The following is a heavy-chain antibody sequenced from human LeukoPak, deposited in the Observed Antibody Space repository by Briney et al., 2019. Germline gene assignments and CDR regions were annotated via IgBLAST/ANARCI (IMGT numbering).Heavy chain of an antibody. CDR1: GGSISSGDYY. CDR3: ARVPPEYDFWSGLPDY. Sequence: SQILSLTCTVSGGSISSGDYYWSWIRQPPGKGLEWIGYIYYSGSTYYNPSLKSRVTISVDTSKNQFSLKLSSVTAADTAVYYCARVPPEYDFWSGLPDYWGQGTLVTVSS. CDR2: IYYSGST. J-gene: IGHJ4*02. D-gene: IGHD3-3*01. V-gene: IGHV4-30-4*08.